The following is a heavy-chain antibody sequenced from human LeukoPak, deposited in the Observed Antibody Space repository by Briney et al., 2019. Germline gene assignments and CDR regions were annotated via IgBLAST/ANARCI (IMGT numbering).Heavy chain of an antibody. CDR3: AKGYMTTVAKTLYYGMDV. V-gene: IGHV3-48*03. Sequence: PGGSLRLSCAASGFTFSSYEMNWVRQAPGKGLEWVSYISSSGSTIYYADSVKGRFTISRDNAKNTLYLQMNSLRAEDTAAYYCAKGYMTTVAKTLYYGMDVWGQGTTVTVSS. CDR1: GFTFSSYE. CDR2: ISSSGSTI. J-gene: IGHJ6*02. D-gene: IGHD4-23*01.